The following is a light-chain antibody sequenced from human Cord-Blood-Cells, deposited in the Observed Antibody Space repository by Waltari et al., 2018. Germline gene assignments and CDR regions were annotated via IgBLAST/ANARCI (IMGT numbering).Light chain of an antibody. Sequence: ELVLTQSPGTLSLSPGERATLSCRASQSVSSSYLAWYQQKPGQAPRLRIYAASSRATGIPDRFSGSGSGTDFTLTISRLEPEDFAVYYCQQYGSSPPYTFGQGTKLEIK. V-gene: IGKV3-20*01. CDR2: AAS. CDR1: QSVSSSY. CDR3: QQYGSSPPYT. J-gene: IGKJ2*01.